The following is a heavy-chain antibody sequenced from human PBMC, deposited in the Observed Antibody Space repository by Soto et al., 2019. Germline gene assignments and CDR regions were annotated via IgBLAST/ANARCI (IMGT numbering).Heavy chain of an antibody. CDR2: ISSSSSTI. J-gene: IGHJ5*02. CDR3: ARHPERIAQIGWFDP. D-gene: IGHD6-13*01. Sequence: EVQLVESGGGLVQPGGSLRLSCAASAFTFSSYSMNWVRQAPGKGLEWVSYISSSSSTIYYADSVKGRFTISRDNAKNSLYLQMNSLRAEDTAVYYCARHPERIAQIGWFDPWGQGTLVTAS. CDR1: AFTFSSYS. V-gene: IGHV3-48*01.